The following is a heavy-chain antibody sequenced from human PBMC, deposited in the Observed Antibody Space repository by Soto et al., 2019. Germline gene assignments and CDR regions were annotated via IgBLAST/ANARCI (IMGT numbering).Heavy chain of an antibody. CDR2: ISYDGSNK. D-gene: IGHD2-21*01. V-gene: IGHV3-30-3*01. J-gene: IGHJ1*01. CDR3: AREGQVGRDFQH. Sequence: GGSLLVSCASSGFTFSNYAMHWVRQAPGKGLEWVAIISYDGSNKYYADSGKGRFTISRDNSKDTLYLQMNSLRAEDTAIYYCAREGQVGRDFQHWGQGTLVTVSS. CDR1: GFTFSNYA.